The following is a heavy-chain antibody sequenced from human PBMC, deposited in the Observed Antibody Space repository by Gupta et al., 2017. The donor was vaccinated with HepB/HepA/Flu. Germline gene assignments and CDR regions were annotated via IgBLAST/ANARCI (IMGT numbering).Heavy chain of an antibody. Sequence: QVQLQESGPGLVKPSETLSLTCTVSGGSISSYYWSWIRQPPGKGLEWIGYIYYSGSTNYNPSLKSRVTISVDTSKNQFSLKLSSVTAADTAVYYCARTQELNWSGMYYYYYMDVWGKGTTVTVSS. CDR1: GGSISSYY. D-gene: IGHD3-3*01. CDR2: IYYSGST. CDR3: ARTQELNWSGMYYYYYMDV. V-gene: IGHV4-59*01. J-gene: IGHJ6*03.